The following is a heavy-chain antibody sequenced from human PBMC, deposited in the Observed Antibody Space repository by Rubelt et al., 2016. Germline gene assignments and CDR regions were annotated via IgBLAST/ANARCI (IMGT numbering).Heavy chain of an antibody. Sequence: QLQLQESGPGLVKPSETLSLTCTVSGGSISSSSYYWGWIRQPPGKGLEWIGSIYYSGSTYYNPSLKSRVTISVDTSKNQFSLKLSSGTAADTAVYYCARGKEGLGVTMMDYWGQGTLVTVSS. V-gene: IGHV4-39*07. CDR1: GGSISSSSYY. CDR3: ARGKEGLGVTMMDY. D-gene: IGHD3-22*01. CDR2: IYYSGST. J-gene: IGHJ4*02.